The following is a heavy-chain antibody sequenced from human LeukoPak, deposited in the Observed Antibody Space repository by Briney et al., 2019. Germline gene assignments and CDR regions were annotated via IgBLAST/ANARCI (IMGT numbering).Heavy chain of an antibody. J-gene: IGHJ4*02. D-gene: IGHD6-13*01. Sequence: GASVKVSCKASGGAFSSYAISWVRQAPGQGLEWMGGIIPIFGTANYAQKFQGRVTITTDESTSTAYMELSSLRSEDTAVYYCARELYQAAAGPYYFDYWGQGTLVTVSS. V-gene: IGHV1-69*05. CDR2: IIPIFGTA. CDR1: GGAFSSYA. CDR3: ARELYQAAAGPYYFDY.